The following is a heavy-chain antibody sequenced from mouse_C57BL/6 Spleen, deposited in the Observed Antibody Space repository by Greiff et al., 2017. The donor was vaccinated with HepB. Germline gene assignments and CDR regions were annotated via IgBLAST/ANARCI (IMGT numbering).Heavy chain of an antibody. J-gene: IGHJ2*01. V-gene: IGHV10-3*01. CDR1: GFTFNTYA. Sequence: EVQLVESGGGLVQPKGSLKLSCAASGFTFNTYAMHWVRQAPGKGLEWVARIRSKSSNYSTYYADSVKDRFTISRDDSQSMLYLQMNNLKTEDTAMYYCVRSGVYDGYYDYWGQGTTLTVSS. CDR2: IRSKSSNYST. CDR3: VRSGVYDGYYDY. D-gene: IGHD2-3*01.